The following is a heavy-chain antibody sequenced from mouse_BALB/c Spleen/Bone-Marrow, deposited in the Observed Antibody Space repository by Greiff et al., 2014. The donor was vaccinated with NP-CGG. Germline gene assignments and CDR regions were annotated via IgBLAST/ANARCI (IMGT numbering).Heavy chain of an antibody. CDR3: ARTPRATFYFDY. J-gene: IGHJ2*01. CDR1: GFNIKDTY. Sequence: EVQLQQSGAELVKPGASVKLSCTASGFNIKDTYMHWVKQRPEQGLEWIGRIDPANGNTKYDPKFQGKATITADTSSNTAYLQLFSLTSEDTAAYYCARTPRATFYFDYWGQGTTLTVSS. D-gene: IGHD3-1*01. CDR2: IDPANGNT. V-gene: IGHV14-3*02.